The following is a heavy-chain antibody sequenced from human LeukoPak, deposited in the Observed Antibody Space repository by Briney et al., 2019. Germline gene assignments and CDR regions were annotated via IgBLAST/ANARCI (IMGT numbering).Heavy chain of an antibody. CDR2: ISYDGSYK. Sequence: GGSLRLSCAASGFIFSSYGIHWVRQAPGKGLEWVAGISYDGSYKYYTDSVEGRFTISRDNSKNTLYLRMNSLSAEDTAVYYCAKDRSSSRTWAFDYWGQGTLVTVSS. CDR3: AKDRSSSRTWAFDY. J-gene: IGHJ4*02. D-gene: IGHD6-13*01. CDR1: GFIFSSYG. V-gene: IGHV3-30*18.